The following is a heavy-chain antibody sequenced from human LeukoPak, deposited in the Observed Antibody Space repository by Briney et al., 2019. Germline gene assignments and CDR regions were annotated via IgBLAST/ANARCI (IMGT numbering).Heavy chain of an antibody. D-gene: IGHD5-12*01. J-gene: IGHJ4*02. CDR1: GFTCSSDW. V-gene: IGHV3-7*03. Sequence: GGSLRRSCAVSGFTCSSDWMTWVRQAPGKGLEWVANIKEDGSESYYVDSVKGRFTISRDNTKNSLYLQMNSLRAEDTAVYYCARFPRDPWRFDYWGQGTLVTVSS. CDR3: ARFPRDPWRFDY. CDR2: IKEDGSES.